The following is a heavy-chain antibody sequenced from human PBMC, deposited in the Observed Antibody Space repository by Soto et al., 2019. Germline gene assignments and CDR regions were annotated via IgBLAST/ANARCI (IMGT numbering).Heavy chain of an antibody. V-gene: IGHV4-34*01. CDR3: ARALELRPTYYYYMDV. CDR1: GGSFSGYY. D-gene: IGHD1-7*01. CDR2: INHSGST. Sequence: SETLSLTCAVYGGSFSGYYWSWIRQPPGKGLEWIGEINHSGSTNYNPSLKSRVTISVDTSKNQFSLKLSSVTAADTAVYYCARALELRPTYYYYMDVWGKGTTVTVSS. J-gene: IGHJ6*03.